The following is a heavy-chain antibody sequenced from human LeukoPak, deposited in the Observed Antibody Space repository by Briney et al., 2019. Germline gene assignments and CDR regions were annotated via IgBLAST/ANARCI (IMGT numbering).Heavy chain of an antibody. CDR2: INSDGSRT. CDR1: GFTFSRNW. CDR3: AGGYSYGYYYFDY. V-gene: IGHV3-74*01. J-gene: IGHJ4*02. D-gene: IGHD5-18*01. Sequence: GGSLRLSCAASGFTFSRNWMHWVRQAPGKGLVWVSGINSDGSRTNYADSVKGRFTISRDNAKNTLYLQMNSPRVEDTAVYYCAGGYSYGYYYFDYWGQGTLVTVSS.